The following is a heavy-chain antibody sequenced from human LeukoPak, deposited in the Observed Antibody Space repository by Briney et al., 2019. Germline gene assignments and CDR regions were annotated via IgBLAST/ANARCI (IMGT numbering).Heavy chain of an antibody. CDR3: ARAWQLDY. CDR2: IYYSGST. CDR1: GGSISSYY. V-gene: IGHV4-59*01. J-gene: IGHJ4*02. Sequence: KSSETLSLTCTVSGGSISSYYWSWIRQPPGKGLEWIGDIYYSGSTNYNPSLKSRVTISVDTSKNQSSLKLSSVTAADTAVYYCARAWQLDYWGQGTLVTVSS. D-gene: IGHD6-6*01.